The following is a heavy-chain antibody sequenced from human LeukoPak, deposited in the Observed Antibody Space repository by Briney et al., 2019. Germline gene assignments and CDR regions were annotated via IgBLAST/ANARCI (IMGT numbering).Heavy chain of an antibody. CDR3: ARVPPHYDFWSGIGMDV. CDR2: IYYSGST. J-gene: IGHJ6*02. D-gene: IGHD3-3*01. CDR1: GGSISSYY. V-gene: IGHV4-59*01. Sequence: PSGTLSLTCTVSGGSISSYYWSWIRQPPGKGLEWIGYIYYSGSTNYNPSLKSRDTISVDTSKNQFSLKLSSVTAADTAVYYCARVPPHYDFWSGIGMDVWGQGTTVTVSS.